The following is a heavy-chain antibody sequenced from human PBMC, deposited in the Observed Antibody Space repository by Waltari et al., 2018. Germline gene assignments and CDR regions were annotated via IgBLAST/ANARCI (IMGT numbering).Heavy chain of an antibody. CDR2: IMSKAQGGTT. Sequence: EVPLVASGGGLVKPGGSLRLSCAVSGFTFTNAWMSWVRQAPGKGLEWVGRIMSKAQGGTTDYAAPVKGRFTISRDDSKNTLYLQMNSLKTEDTAVYYCSTDPYYDILTGTGGWFDPWGQGTLVTVSS. J-gene: IGHJ5*02. V-gene: IGHV3-15*01. D-gene: IGHD3-9*01. CDR1: GFTFTNAW. CDR3: STDPYYDILTGTGGWFDP.